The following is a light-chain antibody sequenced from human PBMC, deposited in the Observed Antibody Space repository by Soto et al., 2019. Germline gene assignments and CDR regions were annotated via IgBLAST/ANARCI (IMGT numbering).Light chain of an antibody. J-gene: IGLJ2*01. Sequence: QSVLTQPASVSGSPGQSITISCTGTSSDVGGYNYVSWYQQHPGKAPKLMIYDVSNRPSGVSNRFSGSNSGNTASLTISGLQAEDEAEYYCSSYTSSSTPIVFGTGTKLTVL. CDR1: SSDVGGYNY. CDR2: DVS. V-gene: IGLV2-14*01. CDR3: SSYTSSSTPIV.